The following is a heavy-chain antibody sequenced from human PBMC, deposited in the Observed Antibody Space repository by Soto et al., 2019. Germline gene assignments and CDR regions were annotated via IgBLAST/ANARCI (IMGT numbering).Heavy chain of an antibody. V-gene: IGHV1-18*01. CDR1: GYIFTHYG. CDR2: INGYNGKA. Sequence: QVQLVQSGAEVRKPGASVKVSCKASGYIFTHYGIVWVRQAPGQGLEWMGWINGYNGKANYAQDFRGRVSMTTDISTRTAYMDLRSLTSDDTGVYYCARWDGIFGAGGVDWGQGTLVTVSS. D-gene: IGHD3-16*01. CDR3: ARWDGIFGAGGVD. J-gene: IGHJ4*02.